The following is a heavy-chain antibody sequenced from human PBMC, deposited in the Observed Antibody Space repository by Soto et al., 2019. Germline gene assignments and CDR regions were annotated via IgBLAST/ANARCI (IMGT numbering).Heavy chain of an antibody. V-gene: IGHV3-73*01. J-gene: IGHJ4*02. CDR2: ILSKAGNYAT. CDR1: GFIFSGSA. CDR3: IRGGSPYYYDY. Sequence: EVQLVESGGGLVQPGGSLKLSCAASGFIFSGSAVHWVRQASGKGLEWVGRILSKAGNYATAYPASMKGRFTISRDDSESTAFRQMSSLKTEDTAVYYCIRGGSPYYYDYWGQGTLVAVSS.